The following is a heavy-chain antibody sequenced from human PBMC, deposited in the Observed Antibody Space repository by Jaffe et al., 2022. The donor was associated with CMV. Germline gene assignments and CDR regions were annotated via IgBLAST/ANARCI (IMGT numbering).Heavy chain of an antibody. Sequence: EVQLVESGGGLVQPGGSLRLSCAASGFTVSSNYMSWVRQAPGKGLEWVSVIYSGGSTYYADSVKGRFTISRDNSKNTLYLQMNSLRAEDTAVYYCATSITMVRGVIRAPGVGAFDIWGQGTMVTVSS. D-gene: IGHD3-10*01. CDR1: GFTVSSNY. CDR3: ATSITMVRGVIRAPGVGAFDI. V-gene: IGHV3-66*01. J-gene: IGHJ3*02. CDR2: IYSGGST.